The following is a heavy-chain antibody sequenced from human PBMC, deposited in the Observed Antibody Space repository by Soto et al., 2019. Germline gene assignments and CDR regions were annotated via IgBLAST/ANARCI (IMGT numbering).Heavy chain of an antibody. J-gene: IGHJ6*02. D-gene: IGHD4-4*01. CDR1: GGSISSDDYY. CDR2: IYYSGST. CDR3: ARGTTVTLGDDYGMDV. V-gene: IGHV4-30-4*01. Sequence: PSETLSLTCTFSGGSISSDDYYWSWLRQPPGKGLEWIGYIYYSGSTYYNPSLKSRVAISVDTSKNQFSLKPSSVTAADTAVYYCARGTTVTLGDDYGMDVWGQGTTVTVSS.